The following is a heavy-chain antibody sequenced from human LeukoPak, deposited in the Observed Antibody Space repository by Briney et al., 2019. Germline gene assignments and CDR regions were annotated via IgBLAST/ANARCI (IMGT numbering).Heavy chain of an antibody. J-gene: IGHJ4*02. D-gene: IGHD3-10*01. CDR2: IYTSGST. V-gene: IGHV4-61*02. CDR3: ARAPLGYYGSGSRCYYFDY. Sequence: SETLSLTCTVSGGSISSGSYYWSWILQPAGKGLEWIGRIYTSGSTHYNPSLKSRVTISVATSKNKFSLKVSSVTAADTAVYYCARAPLGYYGSGSRCYYFDYWGQGTLVTVSS. CDR1: GGSISSGSYY.